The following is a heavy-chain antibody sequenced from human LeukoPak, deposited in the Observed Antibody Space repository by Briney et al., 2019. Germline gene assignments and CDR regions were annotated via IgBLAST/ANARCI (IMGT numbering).Heavy chain of an antibody. V-gene: IGHV3-21*01. D-gene: IGHD3-22*01. CDR3: ARDSIAGYDSSGYSSYDY. J-gene: IGHJ4*02. CDR2: ISSYSTYI. Sequence: GGSLRLSCAASGFSFSDYSMNWVRQAPGKGLEWVSFISSYSTYIYYADSLKGRFTISRDNAKNSLYLQMNSLRAEDTAVYYCARDSIAGYDSSGYSSYDYWGQGTLVTVSS. CDR1: GFSFSDYS.